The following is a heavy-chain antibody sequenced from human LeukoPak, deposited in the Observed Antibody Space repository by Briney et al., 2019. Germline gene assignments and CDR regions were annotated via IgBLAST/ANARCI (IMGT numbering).Heavy chain of an antibody. J-gene: IGHJ4*02. D-gene: IGHD4-17*01. CDR3: ARATVTGFHFDY. V-gene: IGHV4-59*01. CDR1: GASISSYF. CDR2: IYYGGST. Sequence: SETLSLTCTVSGASISSYFWSWIRQPPGKGLEWIGYIYYGGSTNYNPSLKSRVTVSADSSKNQFSLKLSSVTAADTAVYYCARATVTGFHFDYWGQGTLVTVSS.